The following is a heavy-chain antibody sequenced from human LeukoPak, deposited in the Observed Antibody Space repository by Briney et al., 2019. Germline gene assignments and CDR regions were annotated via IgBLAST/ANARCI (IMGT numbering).Heavy chain of an antibody. Sequence: SETLSLTCTVSGGSISSYYWSWIRQPPGKGLEWIGYIYYSGSTNYNPSLKRRVTISVDTSQKQFSLKLSSVTAADTAVYYCARWLYSSSGWAYFDYWGQGTLVTVSS. CDR3: ARWLYSSSGWAYFDY. J-gene: IGHJ4*02. D-gene: IGHD6-19*01. CDR2: IYYSGST. V-gene: IGHV4-59*08. CDR1: GGSISSYY.